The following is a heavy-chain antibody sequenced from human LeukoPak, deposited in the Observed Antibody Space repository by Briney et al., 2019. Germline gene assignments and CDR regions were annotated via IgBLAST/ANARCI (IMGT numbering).Heavy chain of an antibody. Sequence: GGSLTLSCAASGFTFSDYSLNWVRQAPWKGLEWVSCISGDSRYIYYADSLKGRSTISRDNAQNSLYLHMNNLRAEDTAVYYCARGPFSSSWSEFDYWGQGTLVTVSS. CDR1: GFTFSDYS. D-gene: IGHD6-13*01. J-gene: IGHJ4*02. CDR2: ISGDSRYI. V-gene: IGHV3-21*06. CDR3: ARGPFSSSWSEFDY.